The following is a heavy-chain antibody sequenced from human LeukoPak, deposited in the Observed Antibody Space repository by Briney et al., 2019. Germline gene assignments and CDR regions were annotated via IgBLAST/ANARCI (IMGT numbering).Heavy chain of an antibody. CDR3: ARDGWPRGGGGTDAFDI. CDR1: GGSISSYY. V-gene: IGHV4-59*01. Sequence: SETLSLTCTVSGGSISSYYWSWIRQPPGKGLEWIGCIYYSGSTNYNPSLKSRVTISVDTSKNQFSLKLSSVTAADTAVYYCARDGWPRGGGGTDAFDIWGQGTMVTVSS. D-gene: IGHD2-21*01. CDR2: IYYSGST. J-gene: IGHJ3*02.